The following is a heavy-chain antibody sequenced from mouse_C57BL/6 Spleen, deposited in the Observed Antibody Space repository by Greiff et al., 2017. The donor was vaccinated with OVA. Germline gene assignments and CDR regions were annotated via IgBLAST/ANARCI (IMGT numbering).Heavy chain of an antibody. Sequence: QVQLQQSGAELVRPGASVTLSCKASGFTFTDYEMHWVKQTPVHGLEWIGSIDPETGGSAYNQKSTGKAILTADKSSRTAYKELRSLTSADSTVYYCTRIVKLGRDAMDYWGQGTSVTVSS. D-gene: IGHD4-1*01. J-gene: IGHJ4*01. CDR3: TRIVKLGRDAMDY. V-gene: IGHV1-15*01. CDR1: GFTFTDYE. CDR2: IDPETGGS.